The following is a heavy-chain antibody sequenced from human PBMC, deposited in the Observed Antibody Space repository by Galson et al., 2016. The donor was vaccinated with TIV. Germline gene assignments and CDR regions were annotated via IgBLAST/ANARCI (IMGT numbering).Heavy chain of an antibody. J-gene: IGHJ4*02. V-gene: IGHV5-51*03. Sequence: QSGAEVKKPGESLKISCKASGYTFTSLWIGWVRRVPGKGLEWMGIMYPGDSDTIYSPSFQGQVTISADKSISTVYLQWSSLKASDTAMYYCARRADSSGYYYSFDYWGQGTLVTVSS. CDR1: GYTFTSLW. CDR2: MYPGDSDT. D-gene: IGHD3-22*01. CDR3: ARRADSSGYYYSFDY.